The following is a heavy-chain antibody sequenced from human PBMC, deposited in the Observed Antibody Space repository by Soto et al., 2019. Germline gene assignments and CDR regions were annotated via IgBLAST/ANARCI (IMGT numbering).Heavy chain of an antibody. D-gene: IGHD4-4*01. CDR3: ARDLVFGLYSNYLSPNDAFDI. Sequence: GGSLRLSCAASGFTFSSYWMHWVRQAPGKGLVWVSRINSDGSSTSYADSVKGRFTISRDNAKNTLYLQMNSLRAEDTAVYYCARDLVFGLYSNYLSPNDAFDIWGQGTMVTVSS. J-gene: IGHJ3*02. CDR2: INSDGSST. V-gene: IGHV3-74*01. CDR1: GFTFSSYW.